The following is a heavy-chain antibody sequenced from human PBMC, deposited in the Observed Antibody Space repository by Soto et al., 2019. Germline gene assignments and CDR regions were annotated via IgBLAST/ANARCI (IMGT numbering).Heavy chain of an antibody. CDR2: ISGRGGNT. J-gene: IGHJ4*02. CDR3: AKLGMTTITRDY. V-gene: IGHV3-23*01. CDR1: GFSFDTYA. Sequence: EAQLLASGGGLVQPGGSLRVSCAASGFSFDTYAMSWVRQAPGKGLVWVSTISGRGGNTYYADSVKGRFTIARDNSKNILYLQMTRPRAADTALYYCAKLGMTTITRDYWGPGTQVTVSS. D-gene: IGHD5-12*01.